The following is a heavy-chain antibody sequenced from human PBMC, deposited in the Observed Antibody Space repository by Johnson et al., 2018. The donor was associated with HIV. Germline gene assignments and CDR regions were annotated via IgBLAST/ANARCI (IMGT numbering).Heavy chain of an antibody. Sequence: VQLVESGGGLVQPGGSLRLSCAASGFTFSSYWMQWVRHAPGKVLVWVSRINSDGSSTRYADSVKGRFTISRDNAKNTLYLPMNSLRAEDTDVYYCARVGSSWGRDAFDIWGQGTMVTVSS. CDR1: GFTFSSYW. V-gene: IGHV3-74*01. CDR2: INSDGSST. D-gene: IGHD6-13*01. J-gene: IGHJ3*02. CDR3: ARVGSSWGRDAFDI.